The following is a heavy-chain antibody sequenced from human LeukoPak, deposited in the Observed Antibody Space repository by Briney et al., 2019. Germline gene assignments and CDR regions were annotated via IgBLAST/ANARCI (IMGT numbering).Heavy chain of an antibody. J-gene: IGHJ5*02. CDR2: MNPNSGNT. Sequence: GASVKVPCKASGYTFTSYDINWVRQATGQGLEWMGWMNPNSGNTGYAQKFQGRVTMTRNTSISTAYMELSSLRSEDTAVYYCARGYVYYDSSGYYYWFDPWGQGTLVTVSS. CDR1: GYTFTSYD. V-gene: IGHV1-8*01. CDR3: ARGYVYYDSSGYYYWFDP. D-gene: IGHD3-22*01.